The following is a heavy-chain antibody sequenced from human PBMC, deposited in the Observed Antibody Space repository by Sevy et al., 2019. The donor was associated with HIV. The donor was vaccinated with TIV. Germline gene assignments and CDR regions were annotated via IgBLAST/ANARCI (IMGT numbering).Heavy chain of an antibody. CDR2: ISGGSSTT. CDR3: ARDWSDSDFGWLDP. Sequence: GGSLRLSCTTSGFTFSRYSMNWVRQAPGKGLEWISYISGGSSTTFYVDSVKGRFTISRDNAKNSVYLQMNGLRVEDTAVYYCARDWSDSDFGWLDPWGQGTLVTVSS. V-gene: IGHV3-48*01. J-gene: IGHJ5*02. D-gene: IGHD3-3*01. CDR1: GFTFSRYS.